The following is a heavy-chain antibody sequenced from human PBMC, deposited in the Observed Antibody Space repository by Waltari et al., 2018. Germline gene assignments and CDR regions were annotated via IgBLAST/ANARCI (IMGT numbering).Heavy chain of an antibody. D-gene: IGHD3-3*01. V-gene: IGHV3-23*01. J-gene: IGHJ4*02. CDR3: AKKGLRFLEWLLPFDY. CDR2: ISGSGGST. Sequence: EVQLLESGGGLVQPGGSLRLSCAASGFTFSSYAMSWVRQAPGKGLEWVSAISGSGGSTYYADSVKGRFTISRDNSKNTLYLQMNSLRAEDTAVYYCAKKGLRFLEWLLPFDYWGQGTLVTVSS. CDR1: GFTFSSYA.